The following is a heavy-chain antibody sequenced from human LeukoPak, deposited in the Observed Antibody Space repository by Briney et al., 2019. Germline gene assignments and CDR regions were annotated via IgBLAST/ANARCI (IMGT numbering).Heavy chain of an antibody. J-gene: IGHJ6*02. V-gene: IGHV1-18*01. Sequence: ASVKVSCKASGYTLTSYGISWVRQAPGQGLEWMGWISAYNGNTNYAQKLQGRVTMTTDTSTSTAYMELRSLRSDDTAVYYCARWDTRGYYYGMDVWGQGTTVTVSS. CDR2: ISAYNGNT. CDR1: GYTLTSYG. D-gene: IGHD2-2*01. CDR3: ARWDTRGYYYGMDV.